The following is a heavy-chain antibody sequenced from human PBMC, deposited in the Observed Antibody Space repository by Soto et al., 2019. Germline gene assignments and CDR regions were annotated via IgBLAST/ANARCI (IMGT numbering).Heavy chain of an antibody. V-gene: IGHV1-2*02. Sequence: QVQLVQSGADVNKPGASVKVSCTASGYTFIDYYVHWVRQAPGQGLEWMGWINPSSGGTNYAQNFQGRVTMTRDTSISTAYMELSRLKSDDTAVYFCARERLEAVESWGQGNLVTVSS. CDR1: GYTFIDYY. J-gene: IGHJ5*02. D-gene: IGHD1-1*01. CDR3: ARERLEAVES. CDR2: INPSSGGT.